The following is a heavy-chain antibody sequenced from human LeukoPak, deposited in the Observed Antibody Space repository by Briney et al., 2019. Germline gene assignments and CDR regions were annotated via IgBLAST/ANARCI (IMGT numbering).Heavy chain of an antibody. CDR3: ARGWHCSSTSCYGGFDY. D-gene: IGHD2-2*01. J-gene: IGHJ4*02. CDR2: IYYSGST. Sequence: SETLSLTCTVSGGSISSYYWSWIRQPPGKGLEWIGYIYYSGSTNYNPSLKSRVTISVDTSKNQFSLKLSSVTAADTAVYYCARGWHCSSTSCYGGFDYWGQGTLVTVSS. V-gene: IGHV4-59*12. CDR1: GGSISSYY.